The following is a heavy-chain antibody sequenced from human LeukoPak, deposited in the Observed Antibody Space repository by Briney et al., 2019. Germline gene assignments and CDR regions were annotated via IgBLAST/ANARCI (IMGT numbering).Heavy chain of an antibody. CDR3: ARYHLEYGSSWYPYNWLDP. D-gene: IGHD6-13*01. Sequence: ASVKVSCKASGYTFTGYYMHWVRQAPGQGLEWLGWINPNSGGTNYAQKFQGRVTMPRDTSISTAYMELRRLRPDDTAVYYCARYHLEYGSSWYPYNWLDPWGRGTGDSVSS. V-gene: IGHV1-2*02. CDR1: GYTFTGYY. J-gene: IGHJ5*02. CDR2: INPNSGGT.